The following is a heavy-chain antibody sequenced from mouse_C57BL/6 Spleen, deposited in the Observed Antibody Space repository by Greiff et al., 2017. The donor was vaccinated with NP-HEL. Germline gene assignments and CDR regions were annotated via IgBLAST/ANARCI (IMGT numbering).Heavy chain of an antibody. CDR1: GYTFTDYE. Sequence: VQLQQSGAELVRPGASVTLSCKASGYTFTDYEMHWVKQTPVHGLEWIGAIDPETGGTAYNQKFKGKAILTADKSSSTAYMELRSLTSEDSAVYYCTRFGYSTGFAYWGQGTLVTVSA. V-gene: IGHV1-15*01. D-gene: IGHD2-14*01. CDR2: IDPETGGT. J-gene: IGHJ3*01. CDR3: TRFGYSTGFAY.